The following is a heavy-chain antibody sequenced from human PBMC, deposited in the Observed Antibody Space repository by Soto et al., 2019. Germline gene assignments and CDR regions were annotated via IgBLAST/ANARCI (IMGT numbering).Heavy chain of an antibody. V-gene: IGHV3-30*18. CDR1: GFTFSSYG. D-gene: IGHD2-2*01. J-gene: IGHJ6*02. CDR3: ANLVSEVPAWSQYYYYYGMDV. Sequence: QPGGSLRLSCAASGFTFSSYGMHWVRQAPGKGLEWVAVISYDGSNKYYADSVKGRFTISRDNSKNALYLQMNSLRAEDTAVYYCANLVSEVPAWSQYYYYYGMDVWGQGTTVTVSS. CDR2: ISYDGSNK.